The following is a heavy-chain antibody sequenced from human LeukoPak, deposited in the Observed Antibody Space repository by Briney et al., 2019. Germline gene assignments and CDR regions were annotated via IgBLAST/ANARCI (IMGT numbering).Heavy chain of an antibody. V-gene: IGHV3-48*01. D-gene: IGHD6-6*01. J-gene: IGHJ3*02. Sequence: GGSLRLSCAASGFTFTSYSMHWVRQAPGKGLEWVSYISSSGGAIYYTDSVKGRFAISRDNGKNSLYLQMNSLRAEDTALYYCAREYSSSSGRAFDIWGQGTMVTVSS. CDR2: ISSSGGAI. CDR3: AREYSSSSGRAFDI. CDR1: GFTFTSYS.